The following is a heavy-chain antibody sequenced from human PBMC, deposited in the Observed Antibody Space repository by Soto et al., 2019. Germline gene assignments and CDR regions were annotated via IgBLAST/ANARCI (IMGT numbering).Heavy chain of an antibody. D-gene: IGHD4-17*01. Sequence: PWGSLRLSCSASGFSFSMFSMHWVRQAPGKGLEYASGISSNGDSTYYADSVKSRFTISRDNSKNTLYLQMSSLRAVDTAVYYCVHPRSTVQIPPTWGQGTRVTVSS. CDR3: VHPRSTVQIPPT. CDR1: GFSFSMFS. V-gene: IGHV3-64D*06. J-gene: IGHJ5*02. CDR2: ISSNGDST.